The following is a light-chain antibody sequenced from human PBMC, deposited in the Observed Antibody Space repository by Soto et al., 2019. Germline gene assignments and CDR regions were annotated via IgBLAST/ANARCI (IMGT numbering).Light chain of an antibody. Sequence: QSALTQPASVSGSPGQSITIPCTGTSSDVGGYKYVSWYQQVPGKVPKLIIFEVHNRPSGISNRFSGSKSGNTASLTISGLQPEDEGDYYCCSKTSTNTLVFGGGTKLTAL. V-gene: IGLV2-14*01. CDR1: SSDVGGYKY. CDR3: CSKTSTNTLV. CDR2: EVH. J-gene: IGLJ3*02.